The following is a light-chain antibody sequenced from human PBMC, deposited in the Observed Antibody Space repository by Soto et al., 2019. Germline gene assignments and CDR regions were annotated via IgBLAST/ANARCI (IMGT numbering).Light chain of an antibody. CDR2: GAS. V-gene: IGKV3-15*01. CDR1: QSVSSN. Sequence: MTQSPSSLSASVGDRVTITCRASQSVSSNLAWYQQKPGQAPRLLIYGASTRATGIPARFSGSGSGTDFTLTISRLEPEDFAVYYCQQYGSSGTFGQGTRLEIK. J-gene: IGKJ5*01. CDR3: QQYGSSGT.